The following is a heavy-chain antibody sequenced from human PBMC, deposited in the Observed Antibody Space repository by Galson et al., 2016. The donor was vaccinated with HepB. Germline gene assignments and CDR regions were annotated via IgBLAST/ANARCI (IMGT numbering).Heavy chain of an antibody. CDR3: AKRAYISSGWFDF. V-gene: IGHV3-48*01. J-gene: IGHJ5*01. Sequence: SLRLSCAASGFAFSGYPMNWVRQAPGKGLEWVSYISKSGDSKYYADSVKGRFTISRDNGKNSLYLQLNSLRVEDTAVYYCAKRAYISSGWFDFWGQGTVVTVSS. D-gene: IGHD6-19*01. CDR1: GFAFSGYP. CDR2: ISKSGDSK.